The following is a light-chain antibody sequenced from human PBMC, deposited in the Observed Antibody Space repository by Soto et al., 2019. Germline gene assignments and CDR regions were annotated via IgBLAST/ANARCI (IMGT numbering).Light chain of an antibody. Sequence: DTQMTQSPTSLSASVGDSVTITCRASQGINNYLACYQQKPGKVPVLLIYSASTLKAGIPSRFSGSGAGTDFTLTISSLQPEDFATYYCQKYDSAPRTFGQGTKVDMK. CDR2: SAS. V-gene: IGKV1-27*01. CDR3: QKYDSAPRT. CDR1: QGINNY. J-gene: IGKJ1*01.